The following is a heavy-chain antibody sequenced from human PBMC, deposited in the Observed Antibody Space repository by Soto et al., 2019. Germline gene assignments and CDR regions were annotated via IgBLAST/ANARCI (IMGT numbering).Heavy chain of an antibody. J-gene: IGHJ3*01. V-gene: IGHV1-18*04. CDR3: AREGILGLFDAYDL. CDR1: VFTSSG. Sequence: ASVKVSCKASVFTSSGISWVRQAPGQRLEWMGWISTHNGNTIYAQKFQGRVVMTMDTSTTTVYMELRSLRPDDTAVYLCAREGILGLFDAYDLWGQGTMVTVS. CDR2: ISTHNGNT. D-gene: IGHD3-3*01.